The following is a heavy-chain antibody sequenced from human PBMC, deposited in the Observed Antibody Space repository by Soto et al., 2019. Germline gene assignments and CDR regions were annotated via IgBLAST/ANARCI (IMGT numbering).Heavy chain of an antibody. Sequence: QLQLQESGPGLVKPSETLSLTCTVSDDSIGRSNYFWGWIRQPPGKGLEWIGNIFYSGNTHYNPSLKGRVTISLDTSNHHFSLRVSSVTAADTAFYYCERHLYSGDSSGSFGYWGPGALVIVSS. CDR2: IFYSGNT. CDR3: ERHLYSGDSSGSFGY. J-gene: IGHJ4*02. D-gene: IGHD6-19*01. V-gene: IGHV4-39*01. CDR1: DDSIGRSNYF.